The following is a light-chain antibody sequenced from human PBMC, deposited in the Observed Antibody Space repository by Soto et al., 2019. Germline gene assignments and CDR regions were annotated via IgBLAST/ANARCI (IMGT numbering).Light chain of an antibody. J-gene: IGKJ4*01. CDR2: WAS. Sequence: DIVMTQSPDSLAVSLGERATINWKSSQSVLYSSNSKNYLAWYQQKPGQPPKLLIYWASTRESGVPDRFSGSGSGTDFTLTISSLQAEDVSVYYCQQYYSNALTFGGGTKVEIK. V-gene: IGKV4-1*01. CDR1: QSVLYSSNSKNY. CDR3: QQYYSNALT.